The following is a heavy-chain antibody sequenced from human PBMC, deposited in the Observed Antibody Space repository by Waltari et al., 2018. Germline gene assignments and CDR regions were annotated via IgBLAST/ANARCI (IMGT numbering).Heavy chain of an antibody. CDR3: SRVPLLLPGPNDFDH. J-gene: IGHJ4*02. V-gene: IGHV1-2*02. Sequence: QVQLVQSGTEVKKPGASVKVSCTASGYTFTGYFIPWVRQAPGRGLEWMGWFNPNKGGTYSAQKFQGRLAMTSDTAISTAYMVVSNLRSDDTATYYCSRVPLLLPGPNDFDHWGQGSLVTVSS. CDR2: FNPNKGGT. CDR1: GYTFTGYF. D-gene: IGHD7-27*01.